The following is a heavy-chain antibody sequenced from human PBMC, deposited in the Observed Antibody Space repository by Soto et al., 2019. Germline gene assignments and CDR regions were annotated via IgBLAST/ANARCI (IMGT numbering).Heavy chain of an antibody. J-gene: IGHJ4*02. CDR3: AKAKESSSWYFDY. D-gene: IGHD6-13*01. V-gene: IGHV3-23*01. Sequence: RGSLRLSFAASGFTFSSYAMTWVRQAPGKGLEWVSAIRGSGGSTYYADSVKGRFTISRDNSKNTLYLQMNSLRAEDTAVYYCAKAKESSSWYFDYWGQGTLVTVSS. CDR2: IRGSGGST. CDR1: GFTFSSYA.